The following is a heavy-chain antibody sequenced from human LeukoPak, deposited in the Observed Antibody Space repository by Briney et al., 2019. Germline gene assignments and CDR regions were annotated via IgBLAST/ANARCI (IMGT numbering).Heavy chain of an antibody. J-gene: IGHJ4*02. Sequence: SETLSLTCTVSGSISSYYWSWIRQPPGKGLEWIGYIYTSGSTNYNPSLKSRVTISVDTSKNQFSLDLSSVTAADTAVYFCARHSSSWYPDYWGQGALVTVSS. D-gene: IGHD6-13*01. CDR1: GSISSYY. V-gene: IGHV4-4*09. CDR3: ARHSSSWYPDY. CDR2: IYTSGST.